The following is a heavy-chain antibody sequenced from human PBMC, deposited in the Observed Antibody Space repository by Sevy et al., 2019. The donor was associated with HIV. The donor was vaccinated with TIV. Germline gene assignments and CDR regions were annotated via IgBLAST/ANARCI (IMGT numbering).Heavy chain of an antibody. V-gene: IGHV3-23*01. CDR3: AKDLRPGKVVVAATFYFDY. CDR1: GFTFSSYA. Sequence: GGSLRLSCAASGFTFSSYAMSWVRQAPGKGLEWVSAISGSGGSTYYADSVKGRFTISRDNSKNTLYLQMNSLRAEDTAVYYCAKDLRPGKVVVAATFYFDYWGQGTLVTVSS. D-gene: IGHD2-15*01. J-gene: IGHJ4*02. CDR2: ISGSGGST.